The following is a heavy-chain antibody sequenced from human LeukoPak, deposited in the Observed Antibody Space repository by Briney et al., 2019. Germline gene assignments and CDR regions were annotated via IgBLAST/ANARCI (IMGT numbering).Heavy chain of an antibody. V-gene: IGHV3-30*02. D-gene: IGHD2-15*01. Sequence: GGSLRLSCAASGFTFSSYGMHWVRQAPGKGLEWVAFIRYDGSNKYYADSVKGRFTISRDNSKNTLYLQMNSLRAEDTAVYYCAKDLRSGGSSFRVDAFDIWGQGTMVTVSS. CDR1: GFTFSSYG. CDR3: AKDLRSGGSSFRVDAFDI. J-gene: IGHJ3*02. CDR2: IRYDGSNK.